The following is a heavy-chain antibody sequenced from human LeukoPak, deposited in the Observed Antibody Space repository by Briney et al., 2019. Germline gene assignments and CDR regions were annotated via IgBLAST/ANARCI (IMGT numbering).Heavy chain of an antibody. J-gene: IGHJ6*03. D-gene: IGHD1-7*01. V-gene: IGHV4-34*01. CDR3: ARRWNYGRNYYIDV. CDR1: GGSFSNYY. CDR2: INDRGRA. Sequence: SETLSLTCAVYGGSFSNYYWNWTRQTPGKGLEWLGEINDRGRANYNPSLMSRVTVSVDTSKNQFSLRLTSVTATDTAIYYCARRWNYGRNYYIDVWGKGATVSVSS.